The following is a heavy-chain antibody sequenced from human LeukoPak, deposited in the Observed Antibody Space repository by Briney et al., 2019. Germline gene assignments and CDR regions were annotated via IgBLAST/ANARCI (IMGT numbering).Heavy chain of an antibody. CDR1: GFTFSSYG. CDR3: AKVIVVVPAADDY. CDR2: IRYDGSNK. Sequence: GGSLRLSCAASGFTFSSYGMHWVRQAPGKGLEWVAFIRYDGSNKYYADSVKGRFTISRDNSKNTLYLQMNSLRAEDTAVYYCAKVIVVVPAADDYWGQGTLVTVSS. V-gene: IGHV3-30*02. J-gene: IGHJ4*02. D-gene: IGHD2-2*01.